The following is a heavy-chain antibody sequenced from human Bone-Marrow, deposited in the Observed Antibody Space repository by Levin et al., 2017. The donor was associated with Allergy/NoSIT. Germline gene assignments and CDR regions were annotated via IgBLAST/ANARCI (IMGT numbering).Heavy chain of an antibody. CDR2: ISSSSTYI. CDR1: GFTFSSYI. D-gene: IGHD2-15*01. Sequence: PGGSLRLSCAASGFTFSSYIMNWVRQAPGKGLEWVSSISSSSTYIYYADSVKGRFSISRDNAKNSLYLQMNSLRAEDTAVYYCAGDCRGGAWSDNWFDPWGQGTLVTVSS. V-gene: IGHV3-21*01. CDR3: AGDCRGGAWSDNWFDP. J-gene: IGHJ5*02.